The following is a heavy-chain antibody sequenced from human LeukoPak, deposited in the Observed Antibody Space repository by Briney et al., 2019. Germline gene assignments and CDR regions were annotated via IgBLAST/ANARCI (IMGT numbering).Heavy chain of an antibody. CDR1: GFTFSSYW. J-gene: IGHJ4*02. D-gene: IGHD5-12*01. CDR2: INSDGSNT. V-gene: IGHV3-74*01. CDR3: ARGQYGGYDSIGDY. Sequence: QTGGSLILSCAASGFTFSSYWMHWVRQAPGKGLVWVSRINSDGSNTDYADSVKGRITISRDNAKNTLFLQMNSLRDEDTAVYYCARGQYGGYDSIGDYWGQGTLVTVSS.